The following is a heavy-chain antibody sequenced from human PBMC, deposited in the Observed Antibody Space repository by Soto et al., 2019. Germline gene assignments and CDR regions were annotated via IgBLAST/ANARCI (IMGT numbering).Heavy chain of an antibody. CDR2: ISRSGTTI. Sequence: EVQLVESGGGLVQPGGSLRLSCAASGLTFSSYEMNWVRQAPGKGLEWVSYISRSGTTIYYADSVKGRFTISRDNAKKSVYLQMNRLRVEDTAVYYCARDLGDQRWPPPEGRWGQGTLVTVAS. CDR1: GLTFSSYE. J-gene: IGHJ4*02. D-gene: IGHD3-16*01. CDR3: ARDLGDQRWPPPEGR. V-gene: IGHV3-48*03.